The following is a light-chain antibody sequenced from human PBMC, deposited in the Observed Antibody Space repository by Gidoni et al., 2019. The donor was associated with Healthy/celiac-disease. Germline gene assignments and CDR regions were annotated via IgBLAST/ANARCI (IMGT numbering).Light chain of an antibody. V-gene: IGKV3-20*01. J-gene: IGKJ1*01. CDR3: QQYGSSPPWT. CDR1: QSVSSSY. Sequence: PGTLSLSQGERATLSCRASQSVSSSYLAWYQQKPGQAPRLLIYGASSRATGIPDRFSGSGSGTDFTLTISRLEPEDFAVYYCQQYGSSPPWTFGQGTKVEIK. CDR2: GAS.